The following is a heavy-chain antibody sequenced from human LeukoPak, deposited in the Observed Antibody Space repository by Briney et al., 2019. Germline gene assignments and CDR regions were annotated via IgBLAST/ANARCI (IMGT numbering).Heavy chain of an antibody. CDR1: GFTLSSYN. V-gene: IGHV3-48*04. CDR3: ARGRPSDY. J-gene: IGHJ4*02. CDR2: ISSSSTTI. Sequence: PGGSLRLLCAASGFTLSSYNMTGVRQAPGKGLEWVSYISSSSTTIYYADSVKGRFTISRDNAKNSLVLQMNSLRAEDTAVYYCARGRPSDYWGQGTLVTVSS.